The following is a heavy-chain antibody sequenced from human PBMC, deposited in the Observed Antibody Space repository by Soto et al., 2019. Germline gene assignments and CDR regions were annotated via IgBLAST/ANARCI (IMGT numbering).Heavy chain of an antibody. CDR3: TTGSVVGF. CDR1: DFTITNAW. D-gene: IGHD1-26*01. J-gene: IGHJ6*02. CDR2: IKTKSEGEAT. Sequence: EVQLVESGGGLVKPGGSLRLSCAASDFTITNAWMNWVRQAPGKGLEWVGRIKTKSEGEATDYAAPLKGRFTIASGDSKDALFLQMNSLKTEDTAVYYCTTGSVVGFWGQGATVTVSS. V-gene: IGHV3-15*07.